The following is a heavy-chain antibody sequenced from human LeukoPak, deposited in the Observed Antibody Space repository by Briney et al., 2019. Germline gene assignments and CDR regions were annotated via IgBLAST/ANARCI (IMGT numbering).Heavy chain of an antibody. CDR3: AREGARITMVRGVISAFDI. Sequence: ASVKVSCKASGGTFSSYAISWVRQAPGQGLEWMGRIIPILGIANYAQKFQRRVTITADKSTSTAYMELSSLRSEDTAVYYCAREGARITMVRGVISAFDIWGQGTMVTVSS. D-gene: IGHD3-10*01. CDR2: IIPILGIA. J-gene: IGHJ3*02. CDR1: GGTFSSYA. V-gene: IGHV1-69*04.